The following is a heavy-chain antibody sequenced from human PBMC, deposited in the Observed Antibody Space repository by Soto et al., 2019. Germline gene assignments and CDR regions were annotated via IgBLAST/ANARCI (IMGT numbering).Heavy chain of an antibody. D-gene: IGHD4-17*01. CDR2: IYHSGNT. CDR3: ARVHGDYGRYFDY. J-gene: IGHJ4*02. V-gene: IGHV4-30-2*01. CDR1: GGSISSSVYS. Sequence: TSETLSLTCAVSGGSISSSVYSWSWIRQPLGKGLEWVGYIYHSGNTYYNPSLKSRVNISADRSKNQFSLKLSSVTAADTAVYFCARVHGDYGRYFDYWGQGTLVTVSS.